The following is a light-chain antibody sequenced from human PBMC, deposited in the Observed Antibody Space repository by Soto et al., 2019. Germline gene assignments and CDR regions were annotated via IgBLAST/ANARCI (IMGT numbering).Light chain of an antibody. V-gene: IGKV1-33*01. J-gene: IGKJ3*01. CDR1: QDISNY. CDR3: QQYDNLIT. Sequence: DIQMTQSPSSLSASVGDRVTITCQASQDISNYLNWYQQKPGKAPKLLIYDASNLETGVPSTFSGSGSGTDFTFTISSLQPEDIATYYCQQYDNLITFGPGTKVDIK. CDR2: DAS.